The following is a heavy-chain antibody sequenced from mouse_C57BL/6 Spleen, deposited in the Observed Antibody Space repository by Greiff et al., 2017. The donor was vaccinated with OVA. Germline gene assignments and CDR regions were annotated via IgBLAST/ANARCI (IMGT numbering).Heavy chain of an antibody. V-gene: IGHV1-53*01. CDR1: GYTFTSYW. D-gene: IGHD1-1*01. CDR2: INPSNGGT. J-gene: IGHJ2*01. Sequence: VQLQQPGTELVKPGASVKLSCKASGYTFTSYWMHWVKQRPGQGLEWIGNINPSNGGTNYNEKFKSKATLTVDKSSSTAYMQLSSLTSEDSAVYYCARTPRYYYGSSNFDYWGQGTTLTVSS. CDR3: ARTPRYYYGSSNFDY.